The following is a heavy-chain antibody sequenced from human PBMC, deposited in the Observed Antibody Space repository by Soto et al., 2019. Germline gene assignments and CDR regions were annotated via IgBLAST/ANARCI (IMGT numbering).Heavy chain of an antibody. CDR2: ISYDGSNK. CDR3: AKDLAGYCSSTSCYPVRHGMDV. V-gene: IGHV3-30*18. Sequence: QVQLVESGGDLVKPGGSLRLSCAASGFTFSDYYMSWIRQAPGKGLEWVAVISYDGSNKYYADSVKGRFTISRDNSKNTLYLQMNSLRAEDTAVYYCAKDLAGYCSSTSCYPVRHGMDVWGQGTTVTVSS. J-gene: IGHJ6*02. CDR1: GFTFSDYY. D-gene: IGHD2-2*01.